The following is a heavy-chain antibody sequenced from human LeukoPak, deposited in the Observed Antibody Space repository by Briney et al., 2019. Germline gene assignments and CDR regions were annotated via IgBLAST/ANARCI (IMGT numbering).Heavy chain of an antibody. V-gene: IGHV1-8*01. Sequence: ASVKVSCKASGYTFTSYDINWVRQATGQGLEWMGWMNPNSGNTGYAQKFQGRVTMTRNTSISTAYMELSSLRSEDTAVYYCARRDSSGFLYGYWGQGTLVTVSS. CDR3: ARRDSSGFLYGY. D-gene: IGHD3-22*01. CDR2: MNPNSGNT. J-gene: IGHJ4*02. CDR1: GYTFTSYD.